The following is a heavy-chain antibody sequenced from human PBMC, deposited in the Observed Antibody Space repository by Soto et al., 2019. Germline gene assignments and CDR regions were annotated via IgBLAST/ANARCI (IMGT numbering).Heavy chain of an antibody. CDR2: LIPVFGSP. Sequence: QVQLVQSGAEVKKTGSSVTVSCKTSGGTFSKDAINWVRQAPGQGLEWMGLLIPVFGSPIYAQKFQGRIRITADESTSIAFRDLGSLRSEDTSVYYGTSVLGYTDEHGKTRYHAMDVWGQGTKV. CDR1: GGTFSKDA. V-gene: IGHV1-69*01. J-gene: IGHJ6*02. D-gene: IGHD5-18*01. CDR3: TSVLGYTDEHGKTRYHAMDV.